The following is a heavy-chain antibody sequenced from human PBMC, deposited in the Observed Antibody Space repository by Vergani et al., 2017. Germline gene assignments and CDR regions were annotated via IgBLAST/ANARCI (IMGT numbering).Heavy chain of an antibody. CDR1: GFTFDDYA. CDR3: ASGPDSSGYCAD. D-gene: IGHD3-22*01. J-gene: IGHJ4*02. CDR2: ISWNSGSI. V-gene: IGHV3-9*01. Sequence: EVQLVESGGGLVQPGRSLRLSCAASGFTFDDYAMHWVRQAPGKGLEWVSGISWNSGSIGYADSVKGRFTISRDNAKNALYLQMSSLRSEDTAVYYFASGPDSSGYCADWGQGTLVTVSS.